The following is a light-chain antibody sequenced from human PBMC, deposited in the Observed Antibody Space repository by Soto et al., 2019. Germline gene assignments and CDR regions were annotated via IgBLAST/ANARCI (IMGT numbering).Light chain of an antibody. V-gene: IGLV1-40*01. CDR1: SSNIGAPFD. CDR2: ADS. J-gene: IGLJ3*02. Sequence: QSVLTQPPSVSGAPGQRVTISCVGSSSNIGAPFDVHWYQHLPGTAPKLLIYADSHQPSGVPDRFSGSKSGTSASLAINGLQAEDEADYYCQSYDNSLRGSLFGGGTKLTVL. CDR3: QSYDNSLRGSL.